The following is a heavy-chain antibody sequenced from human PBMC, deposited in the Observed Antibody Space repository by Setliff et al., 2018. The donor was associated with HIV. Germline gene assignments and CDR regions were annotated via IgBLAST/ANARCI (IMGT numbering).Heavy chain of an antibody. J-gene: IGHJ3*02. Sequence: SETLSLTCTVSGGSISSYYWNWIRQPAGKGLEWIGRISTSGSTNYNPSLKSRVTMSVDTSKNQFSLKLSSVTAADTAVYYCARGYCSGGSCYFSVDAFDIW. D-gene: IGHD2-15*01. CDR1: GGSISSYY. CDR2: ISTSGST. V-gene: IGHV4-4*07. CDR3: ARGYCSGGSCYFSVDAFDI.